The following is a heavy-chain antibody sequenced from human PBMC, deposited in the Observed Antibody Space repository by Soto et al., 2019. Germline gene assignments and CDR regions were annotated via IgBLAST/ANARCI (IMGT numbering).Heavy chain of an antibody. V-gene: IGHV1-46*01. Sequence: ASVKVSCKASGYDFSDHYIHWVRQAPGQGLEWMGIISPDGGSTRYSQKFQARITMTRDTSTSTVYMELSSLRSDDTAVYYCASAPRGGVIIVITSAQIDYWGQGTRVAVAS. CDR2: ISPDGGST. CDR1: GYDFSDHY. D-gene: IGHD3-10*01. J-gene: IGHJ4*02. CDR3: ASAPRGGVIIVITSAQIDY.